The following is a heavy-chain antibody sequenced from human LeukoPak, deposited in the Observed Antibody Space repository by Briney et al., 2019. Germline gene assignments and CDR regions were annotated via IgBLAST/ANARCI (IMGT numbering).Heavy chain of an antibody. CDR2: IYASGST. CDR3: ARDGDCSSTSCYYDYMDV. Sequence: PSETLSLTCTASGGSISSYYWSWIRQPAGKGLEWIGRIYASGSTNYNPSLKSRVTMSVDTSKNQFSLKLSSVTAADTAVYYCARDGDCSSTSCYYDYMDVWGKGTTVTISS. CDR1: GGSISSYY. J-gene: IGHJ6*03. V-gene: IGHV4-4*07. D-gene: IGHD2-2*01.